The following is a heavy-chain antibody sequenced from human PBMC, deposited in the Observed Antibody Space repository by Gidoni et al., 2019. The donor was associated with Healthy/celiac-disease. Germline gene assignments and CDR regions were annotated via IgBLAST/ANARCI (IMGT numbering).Heavy chain of an antibody. D-gene: IGHD3-3*01. J-gene: IGHJ4*02. Sequence: EVQLVESGGGLVQPGRSLRLSCAASGFTFDDYAMHWVRQAPGKGLEWVSGSSWNSGSIGYADSVKGRFTISRDNAKNSLYLQMNSLRAEDTALYYCAKDLKYYDFWSGLDYWGQGTLVTVSS. CDR2: SSWNSGSI. V-gene: IGHV3-9*01. CDR1: GFTFDDYA. CDR3: AKDLKYYDFWSGLDY.